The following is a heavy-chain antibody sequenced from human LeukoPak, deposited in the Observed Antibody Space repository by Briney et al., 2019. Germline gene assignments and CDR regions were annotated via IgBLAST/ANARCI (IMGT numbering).Heavy chain of an antibody. D-gene: IGHD2-21*01. J-gene: IGHJ6*02. Sequence: GGSLRLSCAASGFTFSSYSMNWVRQAPGKGLEWVSSISSSSSYIYYADSVKGRFTISRDNAKNSLYLQMNSLRAEDTAVYYCAREVNSYGMDVWGQGTTVTVSS. V-gene: IGHV3-21*01. CDR1: GFTFSSYS. CDR2: ISSSSSYI. CDR3: AREVNSYGMDV.